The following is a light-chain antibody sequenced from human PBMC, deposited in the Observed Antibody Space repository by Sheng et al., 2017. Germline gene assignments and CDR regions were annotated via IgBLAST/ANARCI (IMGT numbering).Light chain of an antibody. V-gene: IGKV3-11*01. CDR1: QNVSSY. Sequence: EIVLTQSPVTLSLSPGEGATLSCRASQNVSSYLAWYQQKPGQAPRLLIYDASNRATGIPARFSGTGSGTDFTLTISSLEPEDFAVYYCQQYGSSPWTFGHGTKVEVK. CDR2: DAS. CDR3: QQYGSSPWT. J-gene: IGKJ1*01.